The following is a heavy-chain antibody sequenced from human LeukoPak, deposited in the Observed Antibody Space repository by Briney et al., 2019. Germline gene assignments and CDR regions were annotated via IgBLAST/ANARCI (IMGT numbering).Heavy chain of an antibody. CDR1: GGSFSGYY. CDR2: INHSGST. D-gene: IGHD1-26*01. CDR3: ARVAGSSKLFDY. V-gene: IGHV4-34*01. J-gene: IGHJ4*02. Sequence: SETLSLTCAVYGGSFSGYYWSWIRQPPGKGLEWIGEINHSGSTNYNPSLKSRVTISVDTSKNQFSLKLSSVTAADTAVYYCARVAGSSKLFDYWGQGTLVTVSS.